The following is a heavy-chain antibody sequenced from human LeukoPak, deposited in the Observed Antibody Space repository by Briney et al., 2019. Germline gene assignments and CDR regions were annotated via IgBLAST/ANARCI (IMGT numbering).Heavy chain of an antibody. Sequence: KTSETLSLTCAVSGYSISSGYFWGWIRQPPGKGLEWIGSIYHSGNTYYNPSLKSRVTISLNTSKNQFSLKLSSVTAADTAVYYCATNYGSGSYYILVYWGQGTLVTVSS. CDR2: IYHSGNT. CDR3: ATNYGSGSYYILVY. V-gene: IGHV4-38-2*01. J-gene: IGHJ4*02. D-gene: IGHD3-10*01. CDR1: GYSISSGYF.